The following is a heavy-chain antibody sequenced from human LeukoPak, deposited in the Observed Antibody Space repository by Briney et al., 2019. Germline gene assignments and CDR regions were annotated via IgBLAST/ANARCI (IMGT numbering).Heavy chain of an antibody. Sequence: SGGSLRLSCVASGFTFSSYAMSWVRQAPGKGLEWVSTITGSGGNTFYADLVKGRFAVSRDDSKNTLYLQMNSLRAEDTADYYCAKTGQFDYWGQGTLVTVSS. CDR1: GFTFSSYA. CDR2: ITGSGGNT. D-gene: IGHD7-27*01. CDR3: AKTGQFDY. V-gene: IGHV3-23*01. J-gene: IGHJ4*02.